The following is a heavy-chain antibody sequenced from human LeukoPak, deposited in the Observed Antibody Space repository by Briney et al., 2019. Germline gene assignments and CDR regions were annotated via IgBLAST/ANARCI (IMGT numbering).Heavy chain of an antibody. J-gene: IGHJ3*02. CDR2: ISGSGGTT. CDR1: GFTFSSYG. CDR3: AKDPPTVMANAFHI. V-gene: IGHV3-23*01. D-gene: IGHD5-18*01. Sequence: PGESLRFSCAASGFTFSSYGMSWVRQAPGKGLEWVSSISGSGGTTYYADSVKGRFTISRDNSKNTLHLQMNSLRADDTAVYSCAKDPPTVMANAFHIWGQGTMVTVS.